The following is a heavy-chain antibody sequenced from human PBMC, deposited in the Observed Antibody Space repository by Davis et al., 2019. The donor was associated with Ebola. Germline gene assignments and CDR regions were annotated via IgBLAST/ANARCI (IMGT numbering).Heavy chain of an antibody. V-gene: IGHV1-46*01. CDR3: ARDLGTSVLDY. D-gene: IGHD4-11*01. J-gene: IGHJ4*02. CDR2: INPSGGST. Sequence: AASVKVSCKASGYTFTSYYIHWVRQAPGQGLEWMGIINPSGGSTNYAQKFQGRVTMTTDTSTSTAYMELRSLTSDDTAVYYCARDLGTSVLDYWGQGTLVTVSS. CDR1: GYTFTSYY.